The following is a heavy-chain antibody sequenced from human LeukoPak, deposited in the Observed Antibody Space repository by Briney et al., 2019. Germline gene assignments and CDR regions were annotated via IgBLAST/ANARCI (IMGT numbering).Heavy chain of an antibody. V-gene: IGHV4-39*07. CDR3: ARRGLGYCSSTSCRVRGWFDP. CDR2: IYYTGGT. Sequence: SETLSLTCSVSGGSITSSSYYWGWIRQPPEKGLEWIGSIYYTGGTYYNPSLKSRVTISVDTSKNQFSLKLSSATAADTAVYYCARRGLGYCSSTSCRVRGWFDPWGQGTLVTVSS. D-gene: IGHD2-2*01. J-gene: IGHJ5*02. CDR1: GGSITSSSYY.